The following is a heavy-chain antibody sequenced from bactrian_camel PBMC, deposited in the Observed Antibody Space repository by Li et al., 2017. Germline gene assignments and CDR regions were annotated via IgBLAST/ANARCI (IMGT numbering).Heavy chain of an antibody. D-gene: IGHD3*01. CDR1: GYTYIPTC. V-gene: IGHV3S53*01. CDR3: GAAPLPCVSGSWAVLHDFGS. J-gene: IGHJ6*01. Sequence: QVQLVESGGGTVQAGGSLRLSCAISGYTYIPTCMGWLRQAPGKEREGVAAILSAGTSSYVDSVKGRFTISRDNAKNILYLQMDSLKPEDTAMYYCGAAPLPCVSGSWAVLHDFGSWGQGTQVTVS. CDR2: ILSAGTS.